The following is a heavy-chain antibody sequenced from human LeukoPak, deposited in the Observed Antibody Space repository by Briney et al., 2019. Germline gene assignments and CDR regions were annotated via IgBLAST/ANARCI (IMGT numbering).Heavy chain of an antibody. CDR3: TTVDGYAEYYYYYYYMDV. Sequence: GGSLRLSCAASGLTFSNAWMSWVRQAPGKGLEWVGRIKSKTDGGTTDYAAPVKGRFTISRDDSKNTLYLQMNSLKTEDTAVYYCTTVDGYAEYYYYYYYMDVWGKGTTVTVSS. CDR2: IKSKTDGGTT. J-gene: IGHJ6*03. D-gene: IGHD3-16*01. V-gene: IGHV3-15*01. CDR1: GLTFSNAW.